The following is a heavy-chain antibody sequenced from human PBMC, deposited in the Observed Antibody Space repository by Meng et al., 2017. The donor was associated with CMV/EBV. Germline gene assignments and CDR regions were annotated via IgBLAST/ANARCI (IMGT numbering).Heavy chain of an antibody. CDR2: ITNSGNTI. V-gene: IGHV3-48*04. D-gene: IGHD3-10*01. CDR3: ARKRSQVSGSAFDI. J-gene: IGHJ3*02. CDR1: GFTFSSYW. Sequence: GGSLRLSCAASGFTFSSYWMSWVRQAPEKGLEWVSYITNSGNTIYDADSVKGRFSISRDNARNSLYLQMNSLRAEDTAVYYCARKRSQVSGSAFDIWGHGTMVTVSS.